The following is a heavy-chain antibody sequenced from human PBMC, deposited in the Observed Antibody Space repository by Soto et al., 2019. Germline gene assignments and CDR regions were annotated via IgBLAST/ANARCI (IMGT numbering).Heavy chain of an antibody. Sequence: QVQLRESGPGLVRPSETLSLTCTVSGGSITGYYWSWIRQPPGKGLEWIGYIYDSGTTTYNAALTRRVTISADTSKNQFSLNLRSVTAADTAVYYCARRNYGEEGYFFDFWGQGLLVTVSS. J-gene: IGHJ4*02. CDR1: GGSITGYY. CDR3: ARRNYGEEGYFFDF. D-gene: IGHD4-17*01. CDR2: IYDSGTT. V-gene: IGHV4-59*08.